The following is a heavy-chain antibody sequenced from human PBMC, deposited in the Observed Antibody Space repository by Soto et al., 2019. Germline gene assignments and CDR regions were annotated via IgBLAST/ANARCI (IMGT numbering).Heavy chain of an antibody. V-gene: IGHV1-18*01. J-gene: IGHJ4*02. CDR3: ARDHVGSRGVIITFGDY. CDR1: GYTFTSYG. Sequence: ASVKVSCKASGYTFTSYGISWVRQAPGQGLEWMGWISAYNGNTNYAQKLQGRVTMTTDTSTSTAYMELRSLRSDDTAVYYCARDHVGSRGVIITFGDYWGQGTLVTVSS. CDR2: ISAYNGNT. D-gene: IGHD3-10*01.